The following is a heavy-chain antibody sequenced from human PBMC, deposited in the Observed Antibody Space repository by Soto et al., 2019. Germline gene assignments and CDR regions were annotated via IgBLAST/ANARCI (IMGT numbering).Heavy chain of an antibody. CDR1: GGTFSSYA. CDR2: IIPIFGTA. J-gene: IGHJ6*02. CDR3: ARGMMVNDYYYYGMYV. Sequence: SVKVSCKASGGTFSSYAISWVRQAPGQGLEWMGGIIPIFGTANYARKFQGRVTITADESTSTAYMELSSLRSEDTAVYYCARGMMVNDYYYYGMYVWGQGTTVTVSS. V-gene: IGHV1-69*13. D-gene: IGHD2-8*01.